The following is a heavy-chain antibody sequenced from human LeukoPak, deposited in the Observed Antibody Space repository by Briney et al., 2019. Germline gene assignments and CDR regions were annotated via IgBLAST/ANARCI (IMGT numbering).Heavy chain of an antibody. CDR2: INHSGST. J-gene: IGHJ5*02. D-gene: IGHD3-9*01. Sequence: SETLSLTCAAYGGSFSGYYWSWIRQPPGKGLEWIGEINHSGSTNYNPSLKSRVTISVDTSKNQFSLKLSSVTAADTAVYYCARGIRYFDWLFAAWFDPWGQGTLVTVSS. CDR1: GGSFSGYY. CDR3: ARGIRYFDWLFAAWFDP. V-gene: IGHV4-34*01.